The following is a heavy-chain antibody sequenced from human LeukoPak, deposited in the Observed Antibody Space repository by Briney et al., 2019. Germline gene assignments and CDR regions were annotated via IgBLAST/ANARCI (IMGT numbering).Heavy chain of an antibody. CDR1: VFSFSTNT. J-gene: IGHJ5*01. Sequence: GGSLRLSCAASVFSFSTNTNNWARQAPGRGLEWVAAMSPSGGSTYYTDSVKGRFTISRDNSKNTLFLQMNSLRAEDSGLYYCAKDQVVSGECTSTSCSFGLCDSWGQGALVTVSS. V-gene: IGHV3-23*01. D-gene: IGHD2-2*01. CDR3: AKDQVVSGECTSTSCSFGLCDS. CDR2: MSPSGGST.